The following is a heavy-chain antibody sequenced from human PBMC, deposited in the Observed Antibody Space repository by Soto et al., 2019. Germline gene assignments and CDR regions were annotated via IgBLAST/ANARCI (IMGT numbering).Heavy chain of an antibody. V-gene: IGHV4-38-2*02. CDR2: IYHSGSN. CDR1: GYSISIGYY. D-gene: IGHD3-22*01. J-gene: IGHJ5*02. Sequence: SETLSLTCAVSGYSISIGYYWGWIRQPPGKGLEWIGRIYHSGSNYYNPSLKSRVTISVDTSKNQFSLKLRSVTAADTAVYYCAREDSRTFDPWGQGTLVTVSS. CDR3: AREDSRTFDP.